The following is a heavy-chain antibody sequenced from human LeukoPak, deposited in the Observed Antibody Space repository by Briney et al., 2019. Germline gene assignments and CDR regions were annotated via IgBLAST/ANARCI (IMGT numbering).Heavy chain of an antibody. CDR1: GGSISSSSYY. CDR3: ASVYSSGYYSDY. CDR2: IYYSGST. J-gene: IGHJ4*02. D-gene: IGHD3-22*01. V-gene: IGHV4-39*01. Sequence: SETLSLTCTVSGGSISSSSYYWGWIRQPPGKGLEWIGSIYYSGSTYYNPSLKSRVTISVDTSKNQFSLKLSSVTAADTAVYYCASVYSSGYYSDYWGQGTLDIVSS.